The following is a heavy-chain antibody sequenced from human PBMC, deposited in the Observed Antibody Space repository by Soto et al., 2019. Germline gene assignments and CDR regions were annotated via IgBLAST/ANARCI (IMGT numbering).Heavy chain of an antibody. V-gene: IGHV3-15*07. D-gene: IGHD4-4*01. Sequence: EVQLVESGGGLVKPGGSLRLSCAASGFTFSNAWMNWVRQAPGKGLEWVGRIKSKTAGGTTDYAGPVKGRFSISRDESENMLYLQMNSLKSEDTAVYYCGYSNHDPWDDYWGQGTLVTVSS. CDR2: IKSKTAGGTT. J-gene: IGHJ4*02. CDR3: GYSNHDPWDDY. CDR1: GFTFSNAW.